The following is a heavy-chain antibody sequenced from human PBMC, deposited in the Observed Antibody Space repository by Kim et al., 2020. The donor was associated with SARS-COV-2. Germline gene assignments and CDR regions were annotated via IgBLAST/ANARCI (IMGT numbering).Heavy chain of an antibody. D-gene: IGHD3-3*01. CDR3: ARVGIKRITIFGVVDPSNWFDP. J-gene: IGHJ5*02. V-gene: IGHV4-39*01. CDR1: GSSISSSSYY. Sequence: SETLSLTCTVSGSSISSSSYYWGWIRQPPGKGLEWIGSIYYSGSTYYNPSLKSRVTISVDTSKNQFSLKLSSVTAADTAVYYCARVGIKRITIFGVVDPSNWFDPWGQGTLVTVSS. CDR2: IYYSGST.